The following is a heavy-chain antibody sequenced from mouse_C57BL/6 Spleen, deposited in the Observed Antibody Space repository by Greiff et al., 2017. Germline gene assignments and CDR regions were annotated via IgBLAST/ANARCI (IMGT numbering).Heavy chain of an antibody. CDR3: ARSDIYYASY. Sequence: EVQLQQSGPELVKPGASVKISCKASGYTFTDYYMNWVKQSHGKSLEWIGDINPNNGGTSYNQKFKGKATLTVDKSSSTAYMELRSLTSEDSAVYYCARSDIYYASYWGQGTLVTVSA. CDR1: GYTFTDYY. CDR2: INPNNGGT. V-gene: IGHV1-26*01. D-gene: IGHD2-1*01. J-gene: IGHJ3*01.